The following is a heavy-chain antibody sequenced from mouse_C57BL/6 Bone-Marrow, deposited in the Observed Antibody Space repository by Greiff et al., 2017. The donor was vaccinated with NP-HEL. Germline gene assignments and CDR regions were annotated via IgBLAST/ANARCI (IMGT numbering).Heavy chain of an antibody. V-gene: IGHV1-59*01. CDR1: GYTFTSYW. Sequence: QVHVKQPGAELVRPGTSVKLSCKASGYTFTSYWMHWVKQRPGQGLEWIGVIDPSDSYTNYNQKFKGKATLTVDTSSSTAYMQLSSLTSEDSAVYYCARADDYDVGAMDYWGQGTSVTVSS. CDR3: ARADDYDVGAMDY. J-gene: IGHJ4*01. D-gene: IGHD2-4*01. CDR2: IDPSDSYT.